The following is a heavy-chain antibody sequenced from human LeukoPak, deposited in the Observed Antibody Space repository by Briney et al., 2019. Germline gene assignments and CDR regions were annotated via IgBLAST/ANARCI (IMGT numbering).Heavy chain of an antibody. V-gene: IGHV4-34*01. Sequence: PSETLRLTCAVYGGTFSDYCWSWIRQPPGKGLEWIGEVHPSGRTNYKSSLKSRLTISVDTSTNQFSLSLSSVTAADTAVYFCASSSYDLLTCLGLTYDFRGQATKLSVSS. CDR3: ASSSYDLLTCLGLTYDF. D-gene: IGHD3-9*01. CDR2: VHPSGRT. J-gene: IGHJ4*02. CDR1: GGTFSDYC.